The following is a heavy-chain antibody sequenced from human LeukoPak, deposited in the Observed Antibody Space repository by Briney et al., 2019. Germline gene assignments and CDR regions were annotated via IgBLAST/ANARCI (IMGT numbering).Heavy chain of an antibody. CDR3: AKSGDSSGYDWFDP. J-gene: IGHJ5*02. CDR2: IKQDGSEK. Sequence: PGGSLRLSCAASGFTFSSYWMSWVRQAPGKGLEWVANIKQDGSEKYYVDSVKGRFTISRDNAKNSLYLQMNSLRAEDTAVYYCAKSGDSSGYDWFDPWGQGTLVTVSS. CDR1: GFTFSSYW. D-gene: IGHD3-22*01. V-gene: IGHV3-7*03.